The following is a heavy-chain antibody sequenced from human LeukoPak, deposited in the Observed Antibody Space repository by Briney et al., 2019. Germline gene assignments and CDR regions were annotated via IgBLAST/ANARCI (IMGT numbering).Heavy chain of an antibody. Sequence: GGSLRLSCAASGFTFSSYGMHWVRQAPGKGLEWVAVIWYDGSNKYYADSVKGRFTISRGNSKNTLYLQMNSLRAEDTAVYYCARDLFGYCSGGSCYVDAFDIWGQGTMVTVSS. D-gene: IGHD2-15*01. V-gene: IGHV3-33*01. J-gene: IGHJ3*02. CDR3: ARDLFGYCSGGSCYVDAFDI. CDR2: IWYDGSNK. CDR1: GFTFSSYG.